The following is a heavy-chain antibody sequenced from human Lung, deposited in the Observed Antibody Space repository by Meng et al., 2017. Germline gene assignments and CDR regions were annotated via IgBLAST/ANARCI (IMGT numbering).Heavy chain of an antibody. D-gene: IGHD4-11*01. J-gene: IGHJ4*02. Sequence: QVQLQQWGAGLLKPSEPLSLTCVVSGGSFSDYYWSWIRQPPGKGLEWIGEINHSGSTNYNPSPESRATISVDTSQNNLSLKLSSVTAADSAVYYCARGPTTMAHDFDYWGQGTLVTVSS. V-gene: IGHV4-34*01. CDR1: GGSFSDYY. CDR3: ARGPTTMAHDFDY. CDR2: INHSGST.